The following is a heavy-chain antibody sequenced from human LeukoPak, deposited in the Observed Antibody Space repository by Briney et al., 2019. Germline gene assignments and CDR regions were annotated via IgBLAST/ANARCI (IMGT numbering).Heavy chain of an antibody. CDR2: IKSKTDGGTT. D-gene: IGHD3-3*01. CDR1: GFSFSNAW. V-gene: IGHV3-15*01. Sequence: PGGSLRLSCVASGFSFSNAWMSWVRQAPGKGLEWVGRIKSKTDGGTTDYAAPVKGRFTISRDDSKNTLYLQMNSLKTEDTAVYYCTTPPNAWSGYYTGGDAFDIWGQGTMVTVSS. CDR3: TTPPNAWSGYYTGGDAFDI. J-gene: IGHJ3*02.